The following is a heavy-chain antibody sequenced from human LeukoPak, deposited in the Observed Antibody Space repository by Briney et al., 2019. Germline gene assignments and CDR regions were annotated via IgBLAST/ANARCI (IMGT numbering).Heavy chain of an antibody. CDR2: INHSGST. Sequence: SETLSLTCAVYGGSFSGCYWSWIRQPPGKGLEWIGEINHSGSTNYNPSLKSRVTISVDTSKNQFSLKLSSVTAADTAVYYCARDVLYYGDYMFDYWGQGTLVTVSS. V-gene: IGHV4-34*01. CDR3: ARDVLYYGDYMFDY. CDR1: GGSFSGCY. D-gene: IGHD4-17*01. J-gene: IGHJ4*02.